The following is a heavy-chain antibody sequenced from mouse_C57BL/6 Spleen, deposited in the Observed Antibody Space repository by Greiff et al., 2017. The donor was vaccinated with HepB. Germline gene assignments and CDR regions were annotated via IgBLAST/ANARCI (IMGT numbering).Heavy chain of an antibody. J-gene: IGHJ1*03. D-gene: IGHD4-1*01. CDR3: TRSGANWDYWYFDV. Sequence: EVQLQQSGTVLARPGASVKMSCKTSGYTFTSYWMHWVKQRPGQGLEWIGAIYPGNSDTSYNQKFKGKAKLTAVTSASTAYMELSSLTNEDSAVYYCTRSGANWDYWYFDVWGTGTTVTVSS. V-gene: IGHV1-5*01. CDR2: IYPGNSDT. CDR1: GYTFTSYW.